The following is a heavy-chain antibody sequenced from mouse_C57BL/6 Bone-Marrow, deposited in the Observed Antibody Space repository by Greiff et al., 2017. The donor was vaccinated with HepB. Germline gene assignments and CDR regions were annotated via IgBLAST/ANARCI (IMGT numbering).Heavy chain of an antibody. J-gene: IGHJ4*01. CDR3: APLLWYHMDY. Sequence: QVQLQQSGAELARPGASVKLSCKASGYTFTSYGISWVKQRTGQGLEWIGEIYPRSGNIYYNEKFKGKATLTADKSSSTAYMELRSLTSEDSAVYFCAPLLWYHMDYWGQGTSVTVTS. CDR1: GYTFTSYG. D-gene: IGHD2-1*01. CDR2: IYPRSGNI. V-gene: IGHV1-81*01.